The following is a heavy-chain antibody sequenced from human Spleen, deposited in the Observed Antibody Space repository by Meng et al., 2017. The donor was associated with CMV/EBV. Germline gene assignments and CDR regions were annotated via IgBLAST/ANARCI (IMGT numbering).Heavy chain of an antibody. V-gene: IGHV1-2*02. J-gene: IGHJ4*02. D-gene: IGHD1-7*01. CDR2: INPNSGGT. Sequence: ASVKVSCKASGDTFTGYYMHWVRQAPGQGLEWMGWINPNSGGTNYAQKFQGRVTMTRDTSISTAYMELSRLRSDDTAVYYCARVLTGTTSGYDYWGQGTLVTVSS. CDR1: GDTFTGYY. CDR3: ARVLTGTTSGYDY.